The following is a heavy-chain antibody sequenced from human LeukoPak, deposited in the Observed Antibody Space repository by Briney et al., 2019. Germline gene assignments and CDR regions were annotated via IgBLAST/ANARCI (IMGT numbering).Heavy chain of an antibody. V-gene: IGHV4-39*01. D-gene: IGHD3-10*01. CDR2: IYFSGRI. CDR1: GGSISTSDYY. CDR3: ATRVFTSGRQDY. Sequence: SETLSLTCTVSGGSISTSDYYWGWIRQPPGKGLEWIASIYFSGRINYNPSLKSRVTISLDTPKNQFSLKLTSVTAADTAVYYCATRVFTSGRQDYWGQGILVTVSS. J-gene: IGHJ4*02.